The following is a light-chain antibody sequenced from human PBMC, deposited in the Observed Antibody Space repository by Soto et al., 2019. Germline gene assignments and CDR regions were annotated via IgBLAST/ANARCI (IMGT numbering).Light chain of an antibody. Sequence: QSVLTQPPSVSGAPGQRVTISCTGSSSNIGAGYDVHWYQQLPGTAPKLLIYGNSNRPSGVPDRFSGSKSGTSASLAITGLLAEDEADYFCQSYDSSLSGDFVFGTGTKLTVL. J-gene: IGLJ1*01. CDR3: QSYDSSLSGDFV. V-gene: IGLV1-40*01. CDR2: GNS. CDR1: SSNIGAGYD.